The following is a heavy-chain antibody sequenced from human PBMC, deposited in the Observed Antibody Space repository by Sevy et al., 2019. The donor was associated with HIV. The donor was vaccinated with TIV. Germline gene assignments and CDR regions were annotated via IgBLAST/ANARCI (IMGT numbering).Heavy chain of an antibody. J-gene: IGHJ5*02. CDR3: ARHAHITMIVT. Sequence: SETLSLTCSVSGGSISSSSYYWGWIRQPPGKGLEWIGSIYYSGSTYYNPSLKSRVTISVDTSKNQFSLKLSSVTAADTAVHYCARHAHITMIVTWGQGTLVTVSS. V-gene: IGHV4-39*01. CDR1: GGSISSSSYY. CDR2: IYYSGST. D-gene: IGHD3-22*01.